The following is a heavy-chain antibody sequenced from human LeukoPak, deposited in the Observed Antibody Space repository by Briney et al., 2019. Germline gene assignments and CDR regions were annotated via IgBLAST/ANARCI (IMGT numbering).Heavy chain of an antibody. J-gene: IGHJ4*02. CDR1: GFTFSSYA. Sequence: GGSLRLSCAASGFTFSSYAMHWVRQAPGKGLEWVAVISYDGSNKYYADSVKGRFTISRDNSKNTLYLQMNSLGAEDTAVYYCARDGSVRGVIIPTLDYWGQGTLVTVSS. V-gene: IGHV3-30*04. D-gene: IGHD3-10*01. CDR3: ARDGSVRGVIIPTLDY. CDR2: ISYDGSNK.